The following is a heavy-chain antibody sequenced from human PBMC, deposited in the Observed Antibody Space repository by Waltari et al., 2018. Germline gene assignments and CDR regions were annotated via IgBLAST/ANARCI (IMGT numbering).Heavy chain of an antibody. V-gene: IGHV1-69*14. CDR3: ARGKSYYYDSSGYWYFDY. CDR2: IIPILGTA. J-gene: IGHJ4*02. Sequence: QVQLVQSGAEVKKPGSSVKVSCKASGGTFSSYAISWVRQAPGQGLEWMGGIIPILGTANYAKKFQGRVTITADKSTSTAYMELSSLRSEDTAVYYCARGKSYYYDSSGYWYFDYWGQGTLVTVSS. D-gene: IGHD3-22*01. CDR1: GGTFSSYA.